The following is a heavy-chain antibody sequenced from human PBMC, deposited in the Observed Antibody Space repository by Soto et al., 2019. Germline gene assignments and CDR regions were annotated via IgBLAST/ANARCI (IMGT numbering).Heavy chain of an antibody. V-gene: IGHV3-30*18. CDR1: GFTFSSYG. CDR2: ISYDGSNK. D-gene: IGHD3-10*01. CDR3: AKDGPSGSYAERSFDY. J-gene: IGHJ4*02. Sequence: QVQLVESGGGVVQPGRSLRLSCAASGFTFSSYGMHWVRRAPGKGLEWVAVISYDGSNKYYADSVKGRFTISRDNSKNTLYLQMNSLRAEDTAVYYCAKDGPSGSYAERSFDYWGQGTLVTVSS.